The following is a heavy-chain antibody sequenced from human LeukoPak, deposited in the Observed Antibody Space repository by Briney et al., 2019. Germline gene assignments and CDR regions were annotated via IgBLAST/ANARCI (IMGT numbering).Heavy chain of an antibody. D-gene: IGHD3-3*01. CDR3: ARGGGFFPDYYYYMDV. J-gene: IGHJ6*03. V-gene: IGHV4-59*01. CDR1: GDSISNYY. CDR2: IYNSGST. Sequence: PSETLSLTCTVSGDSISNYYWSWIRQPPGEGLEWIGYIYNSGSTNLNPSLKSRVTISVDTSKNQLSLKLGSVTAADTAVYNWARGGGFFPDYYYYMDVWGKGTTVTVSS.